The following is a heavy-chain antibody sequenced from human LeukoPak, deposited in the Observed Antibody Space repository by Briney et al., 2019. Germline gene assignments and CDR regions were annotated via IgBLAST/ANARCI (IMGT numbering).Heavy chain of an antibody. J-gene: IGHJ4*02. CDR1: GYSISSGYY. D-gene: IGHD6-13*01. CDR3: ARGGLGQTAAGTLNSHCLAY. CDR2: IYHSGST. Sequence: SETLSLTCTVSGYSISSGYYWGWIRQPPGKGLEWIGSIYHSGSTYYNPSLKSRVTISVDTSKNQFSLKLSSVTAADTAVYYCARGGLGQTAAGTLNSHCLAYWGQGTLVTVSS. V-gene: IGHV4-38-2*02.